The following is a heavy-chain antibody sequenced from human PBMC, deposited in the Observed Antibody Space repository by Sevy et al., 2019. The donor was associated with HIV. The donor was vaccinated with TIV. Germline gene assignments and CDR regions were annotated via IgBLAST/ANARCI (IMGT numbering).Heavy chain of an antibody. Sequence: GGSLRLSCAASGFTFSDAWMSWVRQAPGKGLEWVGRIKSKTDSATRDFAAPAKGRFSISRDDSKNMVYLQMSSLKTEDTAVYYCTAGTGRSDFDYWGQGSLVTVSS. V-gene: IGHV3-15*01. CDR1: GFTFSDAW. CDR2: IKSKTDSATR. CDR3: TAGTGRSDFDY. J-gene: IGHJ4*02. D-gene: IGHD2-15*01.